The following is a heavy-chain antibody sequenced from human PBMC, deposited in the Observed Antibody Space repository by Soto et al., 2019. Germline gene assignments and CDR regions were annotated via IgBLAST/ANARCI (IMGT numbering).Heavy chain of an antibody. D-gene: IGHD6-19*01. V-gene: IGHV1-18*01. CDR2: ISAYTGNT. CDR3: ARDRDSSGWYDRYFDY. J-gene: IGHJ4*02. CDR1: GYTFTSYG. Sequence: QVQLVQSGAEVKKPGASVKVSCKASGYTFTSYGISWVRQAPGQGLEWMGWISAYTGNTTYAQKLPGRVTMTTDTSTSTAYMELRSLRSDDTAVYYCARDRDSSGWYDRYFDYWGQGTLVTVSS.